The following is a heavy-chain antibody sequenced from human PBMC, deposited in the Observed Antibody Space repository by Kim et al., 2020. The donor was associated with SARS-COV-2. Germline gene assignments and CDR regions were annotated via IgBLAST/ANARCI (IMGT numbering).Heavy chain of an antibody. V-gene: IGHV3-30*04. J-gene: IGHJ4*02. D-gene: IGHD5-12*01. CDR3: ARATSWRGYGWFDY. CDR2: ISYDGSNK. Sequence: GGSLRLSCAASGFTFSSYAMHWVRQAPGKGLEWVAVISYDGSNKYYADSVKGRFTISRDNSKNTLYLQMNSLRAEDTAVYYCARATSWRGYGWFDYWGQGTLVTVSP. CDR1: GFTFSSYA.